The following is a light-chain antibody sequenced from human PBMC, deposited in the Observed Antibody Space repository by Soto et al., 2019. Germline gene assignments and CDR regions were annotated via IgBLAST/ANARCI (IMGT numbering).Light chain of an antibody. Sequence: EIVLTQSPGTLSLSPGDRATLSCKASQSVTSTYLAWYRQKPGQAPRLLIHGASSRATGIPDRFSGSGSGTDCTLTISRLEPEDFAVYYCQQYGSSPSITFGQVTRL. CDR2: GAS. CDR1: QSVTSTY. V-gene: IGKV3-20*01. J-gene: IGKJ5*01. CDR3: QQYGSSPSIT.